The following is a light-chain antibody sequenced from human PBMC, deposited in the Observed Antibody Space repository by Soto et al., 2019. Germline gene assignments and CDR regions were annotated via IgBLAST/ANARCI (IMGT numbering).Light chain of an antibody. CDR1: QSISSW. CDR3: QQYNSYSRT. Sequence: DIQMTQSPSTLSASVGDRVTITCRASQSISSWLAWYQQKPGKAPKLLIYDASSLESGVPSRFSGSGSGTEFTLTISSMQPDDFATYYCQQYNSYSRTFGQGNKVEI. CDR2: DAS. J-gene: IGKJ1*01. V-gene: IGKV1-5*01.